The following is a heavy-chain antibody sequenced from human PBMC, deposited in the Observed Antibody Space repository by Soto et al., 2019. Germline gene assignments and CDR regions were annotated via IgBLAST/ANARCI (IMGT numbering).Heavy chain of an antibody. D-gene: IGHD2-21*01. V-gene: IGHV4-59*01. CDR3: ARRAVVAVTGSLDNWLDP. CDR1: GGSITSYN. Sequence: TSETLSLTCTVSGGSITSYNWNWLRQPPGKALEWIGYVYNSGSTNYNPSLKSRVTISVDTSKNQFSLKVNSVTAADTAVYYCARRAVVAVTGSLDNWLDPWGQGILVTLSS. CDR2: VYNSGST. J-gene: IGHJ5*02.